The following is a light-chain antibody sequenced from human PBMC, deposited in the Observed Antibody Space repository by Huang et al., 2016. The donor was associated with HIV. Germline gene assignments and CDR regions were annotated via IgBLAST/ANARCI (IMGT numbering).Light chain of an antibody. V-gene: IGKV1-33*01. CDR1: RHIYSY. CDR3: QQYDSLPRT. CDR2: DAA. J-gene: IGKJ3*01. Sequence: DIQMTQSPSSPSASIGDRVTITCRASRHIYSYLNWYQHRPGKAPKLLICDAANLEVGGPSRFSGSGSGRNFTLIISSLQPEDFATYYCQQYDSLPRTFGPGTKV.